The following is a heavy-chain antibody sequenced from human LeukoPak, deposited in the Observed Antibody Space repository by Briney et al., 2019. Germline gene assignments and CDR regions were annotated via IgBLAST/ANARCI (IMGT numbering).Heavy chain of an antibody. V-gene: IGHV3-23*01. J-gene: IGHJ4*02. CDR1: GFSSSSYA. CDR2: ISDGGSRT. CDR3: AKVQLGIGVDY. D-gene: IGHD7-27*01. Sequence: GGSLRLSCAASGFSSSSYAVSCVRQAPGRGPESASGISDGGSRTYYADSVKGRFTISRDDSKNTLYLQMNSLRAEDTAVYYCAKVQLGIGVDYWGQGTLVTVSS.